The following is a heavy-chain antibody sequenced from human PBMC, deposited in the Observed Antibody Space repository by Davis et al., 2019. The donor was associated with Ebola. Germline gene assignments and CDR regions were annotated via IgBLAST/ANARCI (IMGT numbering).Heavy chain of an antibody. J-gene: IGHJ4*02. V-gene: IGHV1-18*01. D-gene: IGHD2-15*01. Sequence: ASVKVSCKASGYTFTSYGISWVRQAPGQGLEWMGWISTYNGNTNYAQKHQGRVTMTPDTSTSTAYMELRSLRSDDTAVYYCARDLLRDIVVVVAATTPGYWGQGTLVTVSS. CDR1: GYTFTSYG. CDR2: ISTYNGNT. CDR3: ARDLLRDIVVVVAATTPGY.